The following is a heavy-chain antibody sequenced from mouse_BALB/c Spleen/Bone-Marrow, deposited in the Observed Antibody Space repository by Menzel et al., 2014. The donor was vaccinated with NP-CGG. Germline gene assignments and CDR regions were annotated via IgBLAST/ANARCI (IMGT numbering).Heavy chain of an antibody. CDR1: GFSLTSYG. CDR2: IWSGGST. J-gene: IGHJ3*01. D-gene: IGHD1-2*01. V-gene: IGHV2-4-1*01. Sequence: QVQLQQSGPGLVQPSQSLSTTCTVSGFSLTSYGVHWVRQSPGKGLEWLGVIWSGGSTDYNAAFISRLSISKDNSKSQVFFKMNSLQADDTAIYHCARNIGSYYGYLAYWGQGTLVTVSA. CDR3: ARNIGSYYGYLAY.